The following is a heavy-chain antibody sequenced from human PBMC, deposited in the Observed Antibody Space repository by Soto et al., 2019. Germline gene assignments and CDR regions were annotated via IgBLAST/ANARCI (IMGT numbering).Heavy chain of an antibody. J-gene: IGHJ6*02. V-gene: IGHV3-30-3*01. Sequence: GGSMRLSCAASGFTFNIYALHWVRQAPGKGLEWVAVISFDGTKKYYSDSVKGRFTISRDNLKNTLYLQMNNLRVEDAALYFCAREDDYGYRYINYGLDVWGQGTTVTVYS. CDR3: AREDDYGYRYINYGLDV. CDR1: GFTFNIYA. D-gene: IGHD4-17*01. CDR2: ISFDGTKK.